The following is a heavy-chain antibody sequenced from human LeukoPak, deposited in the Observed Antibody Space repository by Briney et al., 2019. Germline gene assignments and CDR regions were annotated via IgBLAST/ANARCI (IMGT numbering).Heavy chain of an antibody. CDR2: INPNSGDT. V-gene: IGHV1-2*02. CDR3: ARAPKNDAYDI. CDR1: GYTXTGYY. J-gene: IGHJ3*02. Sequence: GASVKVSCKASGYTXTGYYIHWVRQAPGQGLEWVGWINPNSGDTPSAQNFQGRVTMTRDTSISTASMDLSRLRSDDTAVYYCARAPKNDAYDIWGRGTMVTVSS.